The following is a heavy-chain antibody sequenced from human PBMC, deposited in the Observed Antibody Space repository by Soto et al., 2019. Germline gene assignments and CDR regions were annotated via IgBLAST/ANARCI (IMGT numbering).Heavy chain of an antibody. CDR1: GGSINYYY. J-gene: IGHJ5*02. D-gene: IGHD3-10*01. Sequence: SETLSLTCTISGGSINYYYWSWLRQPPGKGPEWIGYISYSGSTNYNPSLESRVSISLDRSKNQFSLKLSSVTAADTAVYYCAMTVNMVRGITGWFDPWGLGTLVTVSS. CDR2: ISYSGST. V-gene: IGHV4-59*01. CDR3: AMTVNMVRGITGWFDP.